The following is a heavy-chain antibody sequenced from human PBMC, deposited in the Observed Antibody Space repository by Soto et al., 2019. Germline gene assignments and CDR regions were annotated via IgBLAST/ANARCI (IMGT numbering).Heavy chain of an antibody. V-gene: IGHV4-59*01. J-gene: IGHJ4*02. CDR1: SGSISTYY. CDR3: ARYAGSSWFDY. D-gene: IGHD6-13*01. Sequence: TVSSGSISTYYWSWIRQPPGKGLEWVGYISYSGRTTYNPSLKSRVTISLATSTNQFSLKLSSVTAADTAVYYCARYAGSSWFDYWGQGSLVTVSS. CDR2: ISYSGRT.